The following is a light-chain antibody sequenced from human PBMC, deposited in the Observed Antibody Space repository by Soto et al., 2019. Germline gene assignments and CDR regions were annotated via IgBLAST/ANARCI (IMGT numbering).Light chain of an antibody. J-gene: IGKJ1*01. CDR3: QQSYSTPRT. CDR2: AAS. Sequence: DIQLTQSPSSLSASVGDGVTITCRSSQNINAYVNWYQQKSGKAPKLLIYAASTLQSGVPSRFSGSGSGTDFTLTISSLQPEDFATYYCQQSYSTPRTFGQGTKVDIK. V-gene: IGKV1-39*01. CDR1: QNINAY.